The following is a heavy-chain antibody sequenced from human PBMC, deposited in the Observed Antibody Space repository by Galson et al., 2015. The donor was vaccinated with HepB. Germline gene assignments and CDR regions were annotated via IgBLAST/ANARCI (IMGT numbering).Heavy chain of an antibody. D-gene: IGHD3-16*02. J-gene: IGHJ4*02. Sequence: SVKVSCKASGYTFTGYYMHWVRQAPGQGLEWMGRINPNSGGTNYAQKFQGRVTMTRDTSISTAYMELSRLRSDDTAVYYCARQAGRIRELSNFDYWGQGTLVTVSS. CDR2: INPNSGGT. CDR3: ARQAGRIRELSNFDY. V-gene: IGHV1-2*06. CDR1: GYTFTGYY.